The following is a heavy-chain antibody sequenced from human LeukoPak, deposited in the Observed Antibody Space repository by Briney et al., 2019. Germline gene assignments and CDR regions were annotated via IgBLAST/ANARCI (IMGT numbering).Heavy chain of an antibody. D-gene: IGHD6-19*01. CDR1: NDSVSSNYY. J-gene: IGHJ4*02. V-gene: IGHV4-38-2*02. CDR3: ARTASSGKDYLHY. CDR2: VFRSGYT. Sequence: SETLSLTCTVSNDSVSSNYYWDWIRQSPGEGLEWIGSVFRSGYTYQNPSLQCRVTILIDPSKNQFSLKMTSVTAADTALYYCARTASSGKDYLHYWSRGTPVTVSS.